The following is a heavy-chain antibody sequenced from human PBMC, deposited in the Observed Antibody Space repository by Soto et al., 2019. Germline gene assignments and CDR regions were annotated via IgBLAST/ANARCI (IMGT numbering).Heavy chain of an antibody. CDR3: ARPYEGGYSSNHHYYYALDV. V-gene: IGHV1-69*01. D-gene: IGHD3-22*01. J-gene: IGHJ6*02. CDR1: GGTFSRYS. CDR2: IVPIFGTT. Sequence: QVQLVQSGAEVKKPGSSVKVSCKISGGTFSRYSISWVRQAPGQGLEWMGGIVPIFGTTNYAQKFQDRVTITTDESATTAHMELSNLRSEDTAFYYCARPYEGGYSSNHHYYYALDVWGQGTAVTVSS.